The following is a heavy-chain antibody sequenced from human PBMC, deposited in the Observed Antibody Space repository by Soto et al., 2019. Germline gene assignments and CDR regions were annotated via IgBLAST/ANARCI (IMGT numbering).Heavy chain of an antibody. CDR1: GYTLTELS. V-gene: IGHV1-24*01. J-gene: IGHJ4*02. Sequence: ASVKVSCKVSGYTLTELSMHWVRQAPGQGLEWMGGFDPEDGETIYAQKLQGRVTMTADTSTGTAYMELRSLRSDDTAMYYCAKATGSSFDNWGQGTLVTVSS. CDR3: AKATGSSFDN. D-gene: IGHD6-6*01. CDR2: FDPEDGET.